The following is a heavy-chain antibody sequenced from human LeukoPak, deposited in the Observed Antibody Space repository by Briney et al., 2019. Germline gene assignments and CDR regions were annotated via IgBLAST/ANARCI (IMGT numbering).Heavy chain of an antibody. V-gene: IGHV4-34*01. CDR2: INHSGST. CDR1: GFSFSSYT. Sequence: PGGSLRLSCADSGFSFSSYTMSWVRQPPGKGLEWIGEINHSGSTNYNPSLKSRVTISVDTSKNQFSLKLSSVTAADTAVYYCARGATMLPRRGRNWFDPWGQGTLVTVSS. D-gene: IGHD2-2*01. J-gene: IGHJ5*02. CDR3: ARGATMLPRRGRNWFDP.